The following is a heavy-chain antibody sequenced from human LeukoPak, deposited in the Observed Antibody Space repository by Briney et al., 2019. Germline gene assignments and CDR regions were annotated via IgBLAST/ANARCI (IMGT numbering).Heavy chain of an antibody. D-gene: IGHD6-6*01. J-gene: IGHJ5*02. CDR3: AREVIAAHNWFDP. CDR2: FYTSGST. Sequence: SETLSLTSTVSGGSISSGSYSWSWIRQPAGKGLEWIGRFYTSGSTNYNPSLKSRVTISADTSNNQFSLKLSSVTAADTAVYYCAREVIAAHNWFDPWGQGTLVTVSS. V-gene: IGHV4-61*02. CDR1: GGSISSGSYS.